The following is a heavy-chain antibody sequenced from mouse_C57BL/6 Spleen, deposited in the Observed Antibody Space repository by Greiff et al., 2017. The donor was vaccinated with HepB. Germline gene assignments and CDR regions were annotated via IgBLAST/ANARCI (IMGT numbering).Heavy chain of an antibody. CDR1: GFNIKDYY. CDR2: IDPEDGDT. D-gene: IGHD3-2*02. V-gene: IGHV14-1*01. CDR3: TTLTAQATSFFDY. J-gene: IGHJ2*01. Sequence: VQLKESGAELVRPGASVKLSCTASGFNIKDYYMHWVKQRPEQGLEWIGRIDPEDGDTEYAPKFQGKATMTADTSSNTAYLQLSSLTAEDTAVYYCTTLTAQATSFFDYWGQGTTLTVSS.